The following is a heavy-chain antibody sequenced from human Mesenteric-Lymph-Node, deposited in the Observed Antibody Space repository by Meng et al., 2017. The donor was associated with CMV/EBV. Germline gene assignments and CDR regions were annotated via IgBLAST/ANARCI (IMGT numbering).Heavy chain of an antibody. D-gene: IGHD3-3*01. CDR3: AIDFWSGYYRYGMDG. CDR2: IRYDGSNK. J-gene: IGHJ6*02. V-gene: IGHV3-30*02. CDR1: GFTFSSYG. Sequence: GESLKISCAASGFTFSSYGMHWVRQAPGKGLEWVAFIRYDGSNKYYADSVKGRFTISRDISKNTVYLQMNSLRAEDTAVYYCAIDFWSGYYRYGMDGWGQGTTVTVSS.